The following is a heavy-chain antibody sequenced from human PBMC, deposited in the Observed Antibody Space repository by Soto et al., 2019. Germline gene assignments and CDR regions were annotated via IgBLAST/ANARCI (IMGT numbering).Heavy chain of an antibody. D-gene: IGHD1-1*01. CDR3: AKDRGTGTTNYFDY. Sequence: EVPLVESGGGLVQPGRSLRLSCAASGFTFDDYAMHWVRQAPGKGLEWVSGISWNSGSIGYADSVKGRFTISRDNAKNSLYLQMNSLRAEDTALYYCAKDRGTGTTNYFDYWGQGTLVTVSS. CDR1: GFTFDDYA. CDR2: ISWNSGSI. J-gene: IGHJ4*02. V-gene: IGHV3-9*01.